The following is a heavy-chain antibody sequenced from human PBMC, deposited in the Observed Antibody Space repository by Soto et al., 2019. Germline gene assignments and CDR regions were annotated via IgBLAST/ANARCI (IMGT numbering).Heavy chain of an antibody. CDR1: GYTFTNYG. CDR3: ARVSRIFGVVRRYYFDY. V-gene: IGHV1-18*01. Sequence: ASVKVSCKASGYTFTNYGITWVRQAPGQGLEWMGWISAYNGDTHYTQRLQGRVTMTTDTSTSTAYMELRGLRSDDTAVYYCARVSRIFGVVRRYYFDYWGQGTLVTVSS. D-gene: IGHD3-3*02. J-gene: IGHJ4*02. CDR2: ISAYNGDT.